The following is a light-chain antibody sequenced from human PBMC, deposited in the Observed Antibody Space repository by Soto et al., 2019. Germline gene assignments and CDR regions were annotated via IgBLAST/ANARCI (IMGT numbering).Light chain of an antibody. V-gene: IGLV2-23*02. J-gene: IGLJ1*01. CDR1: SSDVGSYNL. CDR3: CSYAGSSTFV. CDR2: EVS. Sequence: QSVLTQPASVSGSPGQSITISCTGTSSDVGSYNLVSWYQQHPGKAPKLMIYEVSKRPSGVSNRFSGSKSGNTASLTISGLQAEDEADYYCCSYAGSSTFVFGKGTKVTVL.